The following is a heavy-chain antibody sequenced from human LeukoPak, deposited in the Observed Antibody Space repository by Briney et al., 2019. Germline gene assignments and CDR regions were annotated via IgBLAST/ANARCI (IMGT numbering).Heavy chain of an antibody. CDR2: ISSSGSTI. J-gene: IGHJ6*02. V-gene: IGHV3-11*01. CDR1: GFTFSDYY. Sequence: GGSLRLSCAASGFTFSDYYMSWIRQAPGKGLEWVSYISSSGSTIYYADSVKGRFTISRDNAKNSLYLQMNSLRAEDTAVYYCAREQSIVATIYYYYYGMDVWGQGTTVTVSS. CDR3: AREQSIVATIYYYYYGMDV. D-gene: IGHD5-12*01.